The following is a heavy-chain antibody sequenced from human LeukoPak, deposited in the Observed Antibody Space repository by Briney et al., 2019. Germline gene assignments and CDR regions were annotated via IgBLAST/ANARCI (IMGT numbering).Heavy chain of an antibody. CDR2: INHSGST. J-gene: IGHJ4*02. CDR1: GFTFSDYS. Sequence: GSLRLSCAASGFTFSDYSMNWVRQAPGKGLEWIGEINHSGSTNYNPSLKSRVAISVDTSKNQFSLKLSSVTAADTAVYYCGGALTGTTLDFFGGQGTLVTVSS. CDR3: GGALTGTTLDFF. D-gene: IGHD1-7*01. V-gene: IGHV4-34*01.